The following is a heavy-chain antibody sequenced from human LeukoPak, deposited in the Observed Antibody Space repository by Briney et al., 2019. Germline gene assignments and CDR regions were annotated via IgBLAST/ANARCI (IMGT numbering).Heavy chain of an antibody. D-gene: IGHD3-22*01. V-gene: IGHV1-18*01. Sequence: GASVKVSCKASGYTFTSYGISWVRQAPGQGLEWMGWISAYNGNTNYAQKLQGRVTMTTDTSTSTAYMELRSLRSDDTAVYYCARIRGYYYDSSGSFDYWGQGTLVTVSS. CDR1: GYTFTSYG. J-gene: IGHJ4*02. CDR2: ISAYNGNT. CDR3: ARIRGYYYDSSGSFDY.